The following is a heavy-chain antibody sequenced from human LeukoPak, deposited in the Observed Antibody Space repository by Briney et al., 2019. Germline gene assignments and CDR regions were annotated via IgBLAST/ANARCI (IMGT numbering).Heavy chain of an antibody. Sequence: GESLKISCKSSGYDFSSYWIAWVRQMPGKGLEWMGSIYPGDSDIRYGPSFQGQVTFSVDKSISTAYLQWSSLKASDTAMCFCARRAYCGGDCYSDVWGQGTVITVSS. CDR1: GYDFSSYW. CDR3: ARRAYCGGDCYSDV. V-gene: IGHV5-51*01. CDR2: IYPGDSDI. J-gene: IGHJ3*01. D-gene: IGHD2-21*02.